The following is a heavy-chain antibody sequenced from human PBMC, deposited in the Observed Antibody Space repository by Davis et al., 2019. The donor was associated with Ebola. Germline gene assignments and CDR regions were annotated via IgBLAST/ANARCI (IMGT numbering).Heavy chain of an antibody. CDR3: ARRGYSYGFDY. J-gene: IGHJ4*02. CDR2: IYYSWST. CDR1: GDSISSYY. D-gene: IGHD5-18*01. V-gene: IGHV4-59*08. Sequence: SETLSLTCTVSGDSISSYYWSWIRQPPGKGLEWIGYIYYSWSTNYNPSLKSRVTISVDTSKNQFSLKLSSVTAADTAVYYCARRGYSYGFDYWGQGTLVTVSS.